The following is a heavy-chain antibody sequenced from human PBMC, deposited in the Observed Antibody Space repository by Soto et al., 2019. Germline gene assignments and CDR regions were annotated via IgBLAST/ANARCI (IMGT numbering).Heavy chain of an antibody. CDR3: ARGALGFDP. Sequence: EVQVVESGGGLVQPGGSLRLSCAAFGFTFSRYDMHWVRQATGRGLEWVSGIGTSGDTYYAGSVKGRFTISRENAKNSVYLQMNSLRAGDTAVYYCARGALGFDPWGQGTLVAVSS. D-gene: IGHD6-6*01. V-gene: IGHV3-13*04. CDR1: GFTFSRYD. CDR2: IGTSGDT. J-gene: IGHJ5*02.